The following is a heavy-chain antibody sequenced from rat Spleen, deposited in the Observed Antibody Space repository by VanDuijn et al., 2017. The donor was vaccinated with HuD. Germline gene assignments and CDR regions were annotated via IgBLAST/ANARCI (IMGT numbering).Heavy chain of an antibody. CDR3: TREQLRN. V-gene: IGHV5-20*01. J-gene: IGHJ2*01. CDR1: GFTFSDYY. D-gene: IGHD1-11*01. CDR2: ISYDGSST. Sequence: EVRLVESGGGLVQPGRSLKVSCAASGFTFSDYYMAWVRQAPTKGLEWVATISYDGSSTYYRDSVKGRFTVSRDNAKSILYLQMDSLRSEDTATYYCTREQLRNWGQGVLVTVSS.